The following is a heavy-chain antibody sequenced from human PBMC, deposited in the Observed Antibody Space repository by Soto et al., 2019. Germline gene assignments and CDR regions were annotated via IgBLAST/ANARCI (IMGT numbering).Heavy chain of an antibody. D-gene: IGHD6-13*01. CDR3: ARVDSSSWYENWFDP. V-gene: IGHV4-59*01. CDR1: GGSISSYY. J-gene: IGHJ5*02. Sequence: PSETLSLTCTVSGGSISSYYWSWIRQPPGKGLEWIGYIYYSGSTNYNPSLKSRVTISVDTSKNQFSLKLSSVTAADTAVYYCARVDSSSWYENWFDPWGQGTLVTSPQ. CDR2: IYYSGST.